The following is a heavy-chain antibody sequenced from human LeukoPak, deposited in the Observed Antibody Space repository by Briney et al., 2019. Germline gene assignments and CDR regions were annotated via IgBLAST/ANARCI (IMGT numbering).Heavy chain of an antibody. CDR3: ARARGYSYGCFDD. V-gene: IGHV3-23*01. Sequence: GGSPRLSCAASGFIFSSSAMTWVRQAPGKGLEWVSAISGSAASTYYADSVMGRFTISRDNSKNMLYLQMNSLRAEDTAIYYCARARGYSYGCFDDWGQGTLVTVSS. CDR1: GFIFSSSA. D-gene: IGHD5-18*01. CDR2: ISGSAAST. J-gene: IGHJ4*02.